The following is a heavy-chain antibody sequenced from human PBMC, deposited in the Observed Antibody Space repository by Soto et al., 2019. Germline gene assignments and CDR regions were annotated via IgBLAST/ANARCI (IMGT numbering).Heavy chain of an antibody. D-gene: IGHD2-15*01. CDR2: ISAYNGNT. CDR1: GYTFTSYG. Sequence: ASVKVSCKASGYTFTSYGISWVRQAPGQGLEWMGWISAYNGNTNYAQKLQGRVTMTTDTSTSTAYMELRSLRSDDTAVYYCARVHCSGGSCYGPVWFDPWGQGTLVTVSS. J-gene: IGHJ5*02. V-gene: IGHV1-18*01. CDR3: ARVHCSGGSCYGPVWFDP.